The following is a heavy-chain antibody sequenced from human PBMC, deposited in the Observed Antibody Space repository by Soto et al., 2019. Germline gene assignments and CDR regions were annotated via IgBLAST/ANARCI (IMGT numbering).Heavy chain of an antibody. D-gene: IGHD2-2*01. Sequence: EVQLMESGGALVKPGGSLRLSCAASGFTFSGYTMNWVRQAPGKGLEWVSSISSTSTYISYADSVKGRFTISRDNANNSRSLQMNSLRAEDTAVYYCARGGAAISGTPEWFDPWGQGTLVTVSS. CDR2: ISSTSTYI. J-gene: IGHJ5*02. CDR1: GFTFSGYT. V-gene: IGHV3-21*01. CDR3: ARGGAAISGTPEWFDP.